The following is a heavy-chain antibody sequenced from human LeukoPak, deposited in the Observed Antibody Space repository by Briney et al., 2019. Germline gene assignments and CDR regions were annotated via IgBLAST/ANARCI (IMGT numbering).Heavy chain of an antibody. CDR1: GGSISSYY. Sequence: SETLSLTCTVSGGSISSYYWSWIRQPPGKGLEWIGYIYYSGSTNYNPSPKSRVTISVDTSKNQFSLKLSSVTAADTAVYYCAREYYYDSSGRTNWFDPWGQGTLVTVSS. J-gene: IGHJ5*02. D-gene: IGHD3-22*01. V-gene: IGHV4-59*01. CDR3: AREYYYDSSGRTNWFDP. CDR2: IYYSGST.